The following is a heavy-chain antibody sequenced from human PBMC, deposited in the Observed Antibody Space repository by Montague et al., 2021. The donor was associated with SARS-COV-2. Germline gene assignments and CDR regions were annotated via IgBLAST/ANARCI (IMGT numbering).Heavy chain of an antibody. CDR2: INHRGST. Sequence: SETLSLTCAVYDGSFSDYSWTWIRQPPGKGLEWIGEINHRGSTNYNPSLKSRVTISVDTSKNQFSLKMTSVTAADTAVYYCARGRQHINMVVVAVTGGEYYLDFWGQGTLVAVSS. J-gene: IGHJ4*02. CDR3: ARGRQHINMVVVAVTGGEYYLDF. V-gene: IGHV4-34*01. D-gene: IGHD3-22*01. CDR1: DGSFSDYS.